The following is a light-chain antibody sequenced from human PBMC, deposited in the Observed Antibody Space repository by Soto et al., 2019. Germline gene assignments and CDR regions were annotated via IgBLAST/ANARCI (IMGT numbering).Light chain of an antibody. J-gene: IGKJ4*01. CDR3: QQYDNPPVT. CDR1: QDISKN. CDR2: DAS. V-gene: IGKV1-33*01. Sequence: DIPMTQSTSSLSASVGDRVTITCQESQDISKNLNWYQQRPGKDPNILIYDASSLEAEVPSRFTGSGSGTDFTFTISRLQPEDIATDYCQQYDNPPVTFGGGTNVEIK.